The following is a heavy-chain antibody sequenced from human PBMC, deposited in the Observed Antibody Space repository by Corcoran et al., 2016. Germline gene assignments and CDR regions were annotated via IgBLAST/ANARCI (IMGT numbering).Heavy chain of an antibody. V-gene: IGHV3-30*18. D-gene: IGHD2-21*01. CDR3: AKESGVAVAWHPPSYGALNI. CDR1: GFPFSMYG. J-gene: IGHJ3*02. Sequence: QVQLVESGGGVVQPGTSLRLSCAASGFPFSMYGMHWLRQSPGEGLEWVAIISPDGNNVYYVDSVRGRFTISRDNSKNTLYLQMNSLRLEETARDCGAKESGVAVAWHPPSYGALNIWGQGTMVTVSS. CDR2: ISPDGNNV.